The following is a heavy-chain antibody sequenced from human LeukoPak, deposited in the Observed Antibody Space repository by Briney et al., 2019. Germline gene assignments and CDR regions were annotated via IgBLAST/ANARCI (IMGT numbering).Heavy chain of an antibody. Sequence: GGSPRLSCAVSGFTFSIYGMSWVRQAPGGGLEWVSGISGGGGTTYYADSVKGRFTISRDNSRNTLYLQMNSLRAEDSATFYCAKNRGAIGGSIDYWGQGTLVTVSS. CDR2: ISGGGGTT. V-gene: IGHV3-23*01. CDR1: GFTFSIYG. J-gene: IGHJ4*01. CDR3: AKNRGAIGGSIDY. D-gene: IGHD2-15*01.